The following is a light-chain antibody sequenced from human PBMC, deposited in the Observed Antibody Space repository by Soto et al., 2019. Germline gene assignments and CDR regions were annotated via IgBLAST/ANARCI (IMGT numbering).Light chain of an antibody. CDR1: SSDVGGYSF. Sequence: QSALTQPASVSGSPGQSITISCTGDSSDVGGYSFVSWYQHHPGKAPKLMIYEVTNRPSGVSDRFSGSKSGNTASLTISGLQDEEEADYSCSSYKSSSTYVFGTGTKVTV. V-gene: IGLV2-14*01. CDR3: SSYKSSSTYV. J-gene: IGLJ1*01. CDR2: EVT.